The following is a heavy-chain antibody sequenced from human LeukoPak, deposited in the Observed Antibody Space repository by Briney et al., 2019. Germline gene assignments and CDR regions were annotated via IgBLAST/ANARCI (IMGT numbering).Heavy chain of an antibody. V-gene: IGHV3-74*01. J-gene: IGHJ4*02. D-gene: IGHD3-22*01. CDR2: INSDGIST. CDR1: RFTFSRYW. CDR3: AREGNYYDSSGPADY. Sequence: GGSLRLSCAASRFTFSRYWMHWVRQAPGKGLVWVSRINSDGISTSYADSVKGRFTISRDNAKNTLYLQMNSLRAEDTAVYYCAREGNYYDSSGPADYWGQGTLVTVSS.